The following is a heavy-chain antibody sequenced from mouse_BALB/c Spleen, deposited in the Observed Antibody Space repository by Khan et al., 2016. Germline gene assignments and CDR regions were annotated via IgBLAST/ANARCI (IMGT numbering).Heavy chain of an antibody. V-gene: IGHV5-4*02. J-gene: IGHJ2*01. D-gene: IGHD2-14*01. CDR1: GFTFSDYY. Sequence: EVELVESGGGLVKPGGSLKLSCAASGFTFSDYYMYWVRQTPEKRLEWVATISDGGSYTYYPDSVKGRFIIFSDNVKTNLYLQMSSLKSEDTAMYYCARGGYDGYVDYWGQGTTLTVSS. CDR2: ISDGGSYT. CDR3: ARGGYDGYVDY.